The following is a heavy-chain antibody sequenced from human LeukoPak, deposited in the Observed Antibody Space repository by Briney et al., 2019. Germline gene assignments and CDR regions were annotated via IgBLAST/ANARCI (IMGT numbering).Heavy chain of an antibody. CDR3: ARSKVYPNDY. Sequence: ASVKVSFKASGYTFTVFYMHWVRQAPGQGLEWMGWINPNSGGTNYAQKFQGRVTMTRDTSISTVFMELSRLRSDDTAVYYCARSKVYPNDYWGQGTLVTVSS. J-gene: IGHJ4*02. CDR1: GYTFTVFY. D-gene: IGHD1-14*01. CDR2: INPNSGGT. V-gene: IGHV1-2*02.